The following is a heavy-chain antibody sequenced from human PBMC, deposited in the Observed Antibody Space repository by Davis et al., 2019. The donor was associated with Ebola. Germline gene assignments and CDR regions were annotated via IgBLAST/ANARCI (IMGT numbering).Heavy chain of an antibody. V-gene: IGHV3-33*01. D-gene: IGHD3-10*01. CDR2: IWYDGSNK. CDR1: GFTFSSYG. Sequence: GGSLRLSCAASGFTFSSYGMHWVRQAPGKGLEWVAVIWYDGSNKYYADSVKGRSTISRDNSKNTLYLQMNSLRAEDTAVYYCARPMVRGRNYYYGMDVWGQGTTVTVSS. CDR3: ARPMVRGRNYYYGMDV. J-gene: IGHJ6*02.